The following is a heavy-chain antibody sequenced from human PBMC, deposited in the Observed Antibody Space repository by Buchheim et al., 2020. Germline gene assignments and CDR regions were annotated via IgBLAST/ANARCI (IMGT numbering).Heavy chain of an antibody. CDR1: GFTFDDYA. V-gene: IGHV3-43D*03. D-gene: IGHD6-13*01. CDR3: AKDQGPYSSSLSFDY. Sequence: EVQLVESGGVVVQPAGSLRLSCAASGFTFDDYAMHWVRQAPGKGLEWVSLISWDGGSTYYADSVKGRFTISRDNSKNSLYLQMNSLRAEDTALYYCAKDQGPYSSSLSFDYWGQGTL. CDR2: ISWDGGST. J-gene: IGHJ4*02.